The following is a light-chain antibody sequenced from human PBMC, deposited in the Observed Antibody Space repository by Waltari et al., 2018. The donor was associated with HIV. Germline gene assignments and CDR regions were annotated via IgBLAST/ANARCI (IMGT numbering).Light chain of an antibody. Sequence: DIQMTQSPSSLSASVGDTVTITCQASQDISDFLNWYQQKPGKAPKLLIYDASKLETGVPSTFSGSGSGTDFTFTISSLQPEDSATYDCQQYDNLPLTFGGGTKVEIK. J-gene: IGKJ4*01. V-gene: IGKV1-33*01. CDR2: DAS. CDR3: QQYDNLPLT. CDR1: QDISDF.